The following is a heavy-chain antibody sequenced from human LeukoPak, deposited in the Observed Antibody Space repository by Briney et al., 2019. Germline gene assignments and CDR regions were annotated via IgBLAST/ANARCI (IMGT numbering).Heavy chain of an antibody. CDR2: ISYDGRNK. V-gene: IGHV3-30*04. Sequence: PGRSLRLSCAASGFTFSNYAMHWVRQAPGKGLEWVSVISYDGRNKYYADSVKGRFTISRDNSKNTLYLQMNSLRAEDTAVYYCASGYRYCSGGSCYDLDWFDPWGQGTLVTVSS. J-gene: IGHJ5*02. CDR3: ASGYRYCSGGSCYDLDWFDP. CDR1: GFTFSNYA. D-gene: IGHD2-15*01.